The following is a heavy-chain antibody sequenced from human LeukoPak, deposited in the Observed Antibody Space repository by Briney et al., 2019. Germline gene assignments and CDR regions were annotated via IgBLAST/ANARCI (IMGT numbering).Heavy chain of an antibody. CDR1: EYRFAGYW. V-gene: IGHV5-51*01. J-gene: IGHJ6*03. CDR2: IYPGDSNN. Sequence: GESLKISCKGSEYRFAGYWIGWVRQMPGKGLEWMGIIYPGDSNNRYRPSFQGQFTLPATNSITPAYLQWRSLKATDNAMYYCARNRGYSSGWKTSYYYYYYMDVWGKGTTVTISS. CDR3: ARNRGYSSGWKTSYYYYYYMDV. D-gene: IGHD6-19*01.